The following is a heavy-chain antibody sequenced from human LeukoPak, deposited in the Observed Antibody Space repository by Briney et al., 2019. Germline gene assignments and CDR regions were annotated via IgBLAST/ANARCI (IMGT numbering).Heavy chain of an antibody. J-gene: IGHJ4*02. CDR3: ARATYSANRFDY. D-gene: IGHD2-15*01. CDR1: GGSISSGSYY. Sequence: SETLSLTCTVSGGSISSGSYYWSWIRQPAGKGLEWIGRIYTSGTTNYNPSLKSRVTISVDTSKNQFSLKLSSATAAYTAVYYCARATYSANRFDYWGEGTPVTVSS. CDR2: IYTSGTT. V-gene: IGHV4-61*02.